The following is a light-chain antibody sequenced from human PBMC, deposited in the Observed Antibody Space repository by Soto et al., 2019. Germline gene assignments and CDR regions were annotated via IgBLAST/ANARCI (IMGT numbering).Light chain of an antibody. V-gene: IGKV3-15*01. CDR3: QQNNRWPHIT. Sequence: EIVMTQSPATLSVSPGGRATLSCRASQSISDTLAWYQQKPGQAPRLLIYGASRRATGFPARFSGSGSGTDFTLTISRLQSEDSAVYFCQQNNRWPHITFGQGTRLEIK. J-gene: IGKJ5*01. CDR1: QSISDT. CDR2: GAS.